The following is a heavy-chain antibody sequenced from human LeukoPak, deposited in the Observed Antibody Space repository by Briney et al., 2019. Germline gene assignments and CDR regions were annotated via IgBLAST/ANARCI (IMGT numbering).Heavy chain of an antibody. V-gene: IGHV3-7*01. Sequence: GGSLRLSCTASRFTFTSSWMSWVRQAPGKGLEWVANMKQDGNEEYYVDSVKGRFTISRDNAKNSLYLQMNSLRAEDTAVFYCARDRGGAYDFWSGYYTGYFDYWGQGTLVTVSS. CDR3: ARDRGGAYDFWSGYYTGYFDY. D-gene: IGHD3-3*01. CDR2: MKQDGNEE. CDR1: RFTFTSSW. J-gene: IGHJ4*02.